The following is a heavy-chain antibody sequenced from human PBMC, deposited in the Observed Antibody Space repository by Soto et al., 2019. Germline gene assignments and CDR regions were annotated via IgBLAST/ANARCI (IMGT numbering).Heavy chain of an antibody. CDR2: ISVSDAFI. J-gene: IGHJ4*02. D-gene: IGHD1-20*01. CDR1: VFNFGAFA. CDR3: TRETVAGITGLDY. V-gene: IGHV3-23*01. Sequence: GPLRLSCAASVFNFGAFAVNWVRQGPGKGLEWVSGISVSDAFIYYADSVRGRFSISRDASENILYLQMNSLRVDDTALYYCTRETVAGITGLDYWGPGTLVTVSS.